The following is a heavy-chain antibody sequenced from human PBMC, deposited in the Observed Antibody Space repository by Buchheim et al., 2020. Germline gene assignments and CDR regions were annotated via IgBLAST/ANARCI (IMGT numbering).Heavy chain of an antibody. V-gene: IGHV3-33*01. CDR1: GFTFSSYG. Sequence: QVQLVESGGGVVQPGRSLRLSCAASGFTFSSYGMHWVRQAPGKGLEWVAVIWYDGSNKYYADSVKGRFTISRDNSKNTLSLQMNSLRAEDTAVYYCARGSSDGYNSNHDYWGQGTL. CDR3: ARGSSDGYNSNHDY. CDR2: IWYDGSNK. D-gene: IGHD5-24*01. J-gene: IGHJ4*02.